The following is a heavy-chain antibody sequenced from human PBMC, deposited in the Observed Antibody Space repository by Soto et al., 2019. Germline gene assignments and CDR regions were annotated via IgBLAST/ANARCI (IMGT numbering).Heavy chain of an antibody. Sequence: SDTLSLTCTVSGGSISSYYWSWIRQPPGKGLEWIGYIYYSGSTNYNPSLKSRVTISVDTSKNQFSLKLSSVTAADTAVYYCASVDTAMAPDYWGQGTLVTVSS. CDR2: IYYSGST. J-gene: IGHJ4*02. V-gene: IGHV4-59*01. CDR3: ASVDTAMAPDY. D-gene: IGHD5-18*01. CDR1: GGSISSYY.